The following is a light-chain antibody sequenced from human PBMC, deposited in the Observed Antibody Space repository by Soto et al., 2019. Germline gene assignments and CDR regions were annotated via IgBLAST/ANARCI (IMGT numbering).Light chain of an antibody. CDR3: SSYTSSSLYV. V-gene: IGLV2-14*01. J-gene: IGLJ1*01. CDR1: SSDVGGYNY. Sequence: QSALTQPASVSGSPGQSITISCTGTSSDVGGYNYVSWYQQHPGKAPKLMIYDVSNRPSGVSNRFSGSKSGNTASLTISGFQAEDEADYYCSSYTSSSLYVFGTGTKLTVL. CDR2: DVS.